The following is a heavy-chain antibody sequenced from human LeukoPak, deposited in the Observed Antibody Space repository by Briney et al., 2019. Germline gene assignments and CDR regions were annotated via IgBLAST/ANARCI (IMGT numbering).Heavy chain of an antibody. CDR3: ARGGNVPATNDFDY. V-gene: IGHV4-4*07. Sequence: PSETLSLTCTVSGGSISSYYWSWIRRPAGKGLEWIGRIYTSGSTNYNPSLKSRVTMSVDTSKNQFSLKLSSVTAADTAVYYCARGGNVPATNDFDYWGQGTLVTVSS. J-gene: IGHJ4*02. CDR2: IYTSGST. CDR1: GGSISSYY. D-gene: IGHD2-2*01.